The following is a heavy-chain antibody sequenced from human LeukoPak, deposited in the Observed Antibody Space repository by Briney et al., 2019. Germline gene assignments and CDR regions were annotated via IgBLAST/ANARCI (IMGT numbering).Heavy chain of an antibody. CDR3: ARVNYVDAFDI. V-gene: IGHV4-39*07. D-gene: IGHD3-16*01. J-gene: IGHJ3*02. CDR2: IFYSGST. Sequence: SETLSLTCTVSSGSISTSNYYWGWVRQPPGKALEWIGNIFYSGSTYYSPSLKSRVTISVDTSKNQFSLKLSSVTAADTAVYYCARVNYVDAFDIWGQGTMVTVSS. CDR1: SGSISTSNYY.